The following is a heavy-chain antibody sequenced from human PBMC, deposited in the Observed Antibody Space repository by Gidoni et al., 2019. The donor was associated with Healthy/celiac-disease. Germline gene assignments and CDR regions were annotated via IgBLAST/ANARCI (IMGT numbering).Heavy chain of an antibody. CDR2: IIHILGTA. J-gene: IGHJ5*02. CDR3: AGGGTYYDFWSGYGSDWFDP. D-gene: IGHD3-3*01. CDR1: GGAFSSYA. Sequence: QVWLVQSGAEVKQPGSSVQVSCKASGGAFSSYAISGVRQAPGQGLEWMGGIIHILGTASYAQKFQGRVTITADESTSTAYMELSSLRSEDTAVYYCAGGGTYYDFWSGYGSDWFDPWGQGTLVTVSS. V-gene: IGHV1-69*01.